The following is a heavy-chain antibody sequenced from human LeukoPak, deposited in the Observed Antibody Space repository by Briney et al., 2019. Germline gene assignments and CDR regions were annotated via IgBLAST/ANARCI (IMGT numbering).Heavy chain of an antibody. CDR2: IYYSGST. V-gene: IGHV4-59*08. CDR1: AGSISSSY. Sequence: SETLSLTCTVSAGSISSSYWSWIRQPPPKGLEWIGYIYYSGSTNYNPSLKSRVTISVDTSKNQFSLKLNSVTAADTAVYYCARQGPLTTAVTTRTNPFDYWGQGTLVTVSS. D-gene: IGHD4-11*01. J-gene: IGHJ4*02. CDR3: ARQGPLTTAVTTRTNPFDY.